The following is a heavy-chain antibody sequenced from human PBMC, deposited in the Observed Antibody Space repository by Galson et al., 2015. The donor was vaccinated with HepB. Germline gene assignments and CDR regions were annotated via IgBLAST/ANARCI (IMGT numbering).Heavy chain of an antibody. J-gene: IGHJ6*02. CDR1: GFTFSSYA. CDR2: ISETGGST. D-gene: IGHD3-10*01. V-gene: IGHV3-23*01. CDR3: AKGVRLDSYGSGSYLYYSSYSGMDV. Sequence: SLRLSCAASGFTFSSYAMRWVRQAPGKGLEWVSSISETGGSTFHADSVKGRFTISRDNSENSLYLQMSSLRVEDTAAYYCAKGVRLDSYGSGSYLYYSSYSGMDVWGQGTTVTVSS.